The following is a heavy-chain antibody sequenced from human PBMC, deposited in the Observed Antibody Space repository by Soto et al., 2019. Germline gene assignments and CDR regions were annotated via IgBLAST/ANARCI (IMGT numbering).Heavy chain of an antibody. Sequence: PGGSLRLSCAASGFTFSSYSMNWVRQAPGKGLEWVSSISSSSSYIYYADSVKGRFTISRDNAKNTLYLQMNSLRAEDTAVYYCARSMVRGVIIWFAYGMDVWGQGTTVTVSS. CDR2: ISSSSSYI. D-gene: IGHD3-10*01. CDR3: ARSMVRGVIIWFAYGMDV. V-gene: IGHV3-21*01. J-gene: IGHJ6*02. CDR1: GFTFSSYS.